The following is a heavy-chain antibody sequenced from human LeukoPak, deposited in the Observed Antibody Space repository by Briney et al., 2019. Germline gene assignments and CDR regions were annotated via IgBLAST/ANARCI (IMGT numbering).Heavy chain of an antibody. Sequence: SETLSLTCTVSGGSISSYYWSWIRQPAGKGLEWIRRIYTSGSTNYNPSLKSRVTMSVDTSKNQFSLKLSSVTAADTAVYYCARDFWSVPVYNWFDPWGQGTLVTVSS. CDR2: IYTSGST. V-gene: IGHV4-4*07. J-gene: IGHJ5*02. CDR3: ARDFWSVPVYNWFDP. CDR1: GGSISSYY. D-gene: IGHD3-3*01.